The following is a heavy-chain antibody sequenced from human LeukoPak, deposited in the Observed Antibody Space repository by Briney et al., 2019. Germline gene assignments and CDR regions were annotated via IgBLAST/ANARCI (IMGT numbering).Heavy chain of an antibody. V-gene: IGHV3-74*01. J-gene: IGHJ4*02. CDR3: ARGNQQLPRSTPDY. Sequence: GGSLRLSCAVSGFTFSSSWMHWVRQAPGKGLVWVSHIKTDGSTTAYAESVKGRFTISRDNAKNTLYLQMSSLRAEDTGVYYCARGNQQLPRSTPDYWGQGTLVTVSS. CDR2: IKTDGSTT. CDR1: GFTFSSSW. D-gene: IGHD2-2*01.